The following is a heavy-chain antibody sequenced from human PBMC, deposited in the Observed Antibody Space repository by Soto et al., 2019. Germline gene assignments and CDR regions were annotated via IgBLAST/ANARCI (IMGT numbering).Heavy chain of an antibody. CDR2: TYYKSKWNN. Sequence: SQTLSLTCAISGYSVSSNSAAWNWISQSPSRGLEWLGRTYYKSKWNNDYALSVKSRITINPDTSNNQFSLHLYSVTPEDTAVYYCTGLTWFRGMDVWGQGTPLTLSS. CDR3: TGLTWFRGMDV. V-gene: IGHV6-1*01. J-gene: IGHJ6*02. CDR1: GYSVSSNSAA. D-gene: IGHD3-10*01.